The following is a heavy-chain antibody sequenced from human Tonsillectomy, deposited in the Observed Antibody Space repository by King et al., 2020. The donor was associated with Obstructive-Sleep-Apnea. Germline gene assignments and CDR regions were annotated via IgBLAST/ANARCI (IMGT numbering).Heavy chain of an antibody. J-gene: IGHJ4*02. CDR2: ISGSTCYI. V-gene: IGHV3-21*01. CDR1: GFTFSSYN. D-gene: IGHD6-19*01. Sequence: VQLVESGGGLVKPGGSLRLSCAASGFTFSSYNMNWVRQAPGKGLEWVSSISGSTCYISYSDSVKGRFTISRDNAKNSLHLQMNSLRAEDTAVYFCARDRGWLVHFDYWGQGALVTVSS. CDR3: ARDRGWLVHFDY.